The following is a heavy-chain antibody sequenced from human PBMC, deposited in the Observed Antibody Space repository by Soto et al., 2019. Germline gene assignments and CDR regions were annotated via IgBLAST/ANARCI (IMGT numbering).Heavy chain of an antibody. CDR2: ISHGGSP. V-gene: IGHV4-30-2*06. J-gene: IGHJ5*02. Sequence: QVQLQESASRVVRPSQTLSVTCSVSGGSVSSGGYSWSWIRQSPGKGLEWIGFISHGGSPGYTPALNSRVTISVDKSKNQISLELSPVTAADTAVYYCTRGVLAWGPGTLVTVSS. CDR3: TRGVLA. D-gene: IGHD2-8*01. CDR1: GGSVSSGGYS.